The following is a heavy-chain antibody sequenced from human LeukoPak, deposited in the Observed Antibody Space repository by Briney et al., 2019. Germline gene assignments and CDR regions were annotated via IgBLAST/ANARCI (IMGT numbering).Heavy chain of an antibody. V-gene: IGHV4-34*01. Sequence: SETLSLTCTVSGGSISSYYWSWIRQPPGKGLEWIGEINHSGSTNYNPSLKSRVTISVDTSKNQFSLKLSSVTAADTAVYYCARATRGDRDVWGQGTTVTVSS. D-gene: IGHD3-10*01. CDR3: ARATRGDRDV. CDR2: INHSGST. CDR1: GGSISSYY. J-gene: IGHJ6*02.